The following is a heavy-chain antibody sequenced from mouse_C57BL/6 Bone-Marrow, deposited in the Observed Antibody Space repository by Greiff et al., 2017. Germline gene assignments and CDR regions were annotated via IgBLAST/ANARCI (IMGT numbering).Heavy chain of an antibody. Sequence: QVQLQQSGPGLVQPSQSLSITCTVSGFSLTSYGVHWVRQSPGKGLEWLGVIWRGGSTDYNAAFMSRLRITQDNSKSQVFFKMNSLQADDTAIYYGAKTHGYNWYFDVWGTGTTVTVSS. CDR2: IWRGGST. D-gene: IGHD2-2*01. CDR1: GFSLTSYG. V-gene: IGHV2-5*01. J-gene: IGHJ1*03. CDR3: AKTHGYNWYFDV.